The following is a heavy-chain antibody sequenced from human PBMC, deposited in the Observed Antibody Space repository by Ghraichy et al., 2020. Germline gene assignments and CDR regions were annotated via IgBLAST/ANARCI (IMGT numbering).Heavy chain of an antibody. V-gene: IGHV1-24*01. D-gene: IGHD6-13*01. CDR1: RSTLTNLF. CDR3: ATDRIPGIAAAGTPFDAFVI. Sequence: ASVKVSCKIARSTLTNLFMHWELLSRLQLVEKMGGFDPEDGETIYAQKFQGRVTMTEDTSTDTAYMELNSLRSEDTAVYYCATDRIPGIAAAGTPFDAFVIWGQGIIVTVS. CDR2: FDPEDGET. J-gene: IGHJ3*02.